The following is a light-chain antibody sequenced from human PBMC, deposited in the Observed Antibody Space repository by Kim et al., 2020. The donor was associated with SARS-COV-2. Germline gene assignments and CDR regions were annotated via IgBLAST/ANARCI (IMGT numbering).Light chain of an antibody. Sequence: DIQMTQSPSSLSASVGDRVTITCRASQSIGRFLSWYQQRPGTAPKCLIYAASSLYSGVPSRFSGSASGTDFTLTINSLQPEDFATYYCHQTYITPHTFGQGTKVDIK. CDR2: AAS. CDR3: HQTYITPHT. J-gene: IGKJ1*01. V-gene: IGKV1-39*01. CDR1: QSIGRF.